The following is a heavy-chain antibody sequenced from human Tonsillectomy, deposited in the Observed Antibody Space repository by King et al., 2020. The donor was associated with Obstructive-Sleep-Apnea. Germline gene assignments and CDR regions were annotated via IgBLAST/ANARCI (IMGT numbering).Heavy chain of an antibody. D-gene: IGHD3-10*01. J-gene: IGHJ6*02. CDR3: AKDEVSRGIDYYYGMDV. CDR1: GFTFDDYA. V-gene: IGHV3-9*01. CDR2: ISWNSGSI. Sequence: EVQLVESGGGLVQPGRSLRLSCAASGFTFDDYAMHWVRQAPGKGLEWVSGISWNSGSIGYADSVKGRFTISRENAKNSLYLQMNSLRAEDTALYYCAKDEVSRGIDYYYGMDVWGQGTTVTVSS.